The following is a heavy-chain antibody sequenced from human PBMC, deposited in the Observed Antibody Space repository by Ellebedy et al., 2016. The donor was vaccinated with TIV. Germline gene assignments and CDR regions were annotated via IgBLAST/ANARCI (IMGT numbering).Heavy chain of an antibody. CDR3: ARGFYWKSSSFDF. D-gene: IGHD1-1*01. CDR2: ITSRSTT. Sequence: GGSLRLXCAASGFTFSNYAVNWVRQAPGKGLEWVSQITSRSTTYYAESVMGRFTISRDNAEDSLYLQMTSLRAEDTAVYYCARGFYWKSSSFDFWGQGTLVTVSS. CDR1: GFTFSNYA. V-gene: IGHV3-48*01. J-gene: IGHJ4*02.